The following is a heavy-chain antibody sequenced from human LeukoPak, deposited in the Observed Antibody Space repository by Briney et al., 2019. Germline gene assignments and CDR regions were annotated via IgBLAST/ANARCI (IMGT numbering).Heavy chain of an antibody. CDR3: ASSRRSSSWYF. V-gene: IGHV3-30*04. CDR2: ISYDGSNK. CDR1: GFTFSSYA. Sequence: GGSLRLSCAASGFTFSSYAMHWVRQAPGKGLEWVAVISYDGSNKYYADSVKGRFTISRDNSKNTLYLQMNSLRAEDTAVYYCASSRRSSSWYFWGQRTLVTVSS. J-gene: IGHJ4*02. D-gene: IGHD6-13*01.